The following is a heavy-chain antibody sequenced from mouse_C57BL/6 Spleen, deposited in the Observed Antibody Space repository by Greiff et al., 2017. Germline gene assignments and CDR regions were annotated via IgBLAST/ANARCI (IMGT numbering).Heavy chain of an antibody. CDR1: GFSLTSYG. Sequence: QVQLQQSGPGLVAPSQSLSITCTVSGFSLTSYGVSWVRQPPGKGLEWLGVIWGDGSTTYHSALITSPSISKDNAKNQVFLKLNNLQTDDTATYYCAKFDTTVRYWCFDVWGTGTTVTVSS. CDR3: AKFDTTVRYWCFDV. J-gene: IGHJ1*03. V-gene: IGHV2-3*01. D-gene: IGHD1-1*01. CDR2: IWGDGST.